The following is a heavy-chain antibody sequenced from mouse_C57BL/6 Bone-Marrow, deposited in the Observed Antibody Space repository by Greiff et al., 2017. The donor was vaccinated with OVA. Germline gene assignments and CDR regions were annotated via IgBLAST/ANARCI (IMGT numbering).Heavy chain of an antibody. Sequence: QVQLQQPGAELVRPGPSVKLSCKASGYTFTNYWMHWVKQRPGQGLEWIGVLAPSDSYINYNQKFTGRATLTVDTSSSTAYMHLSSLTSEDSAVYYCAHYGSRLYLHYWGQGTSLTVSS. V-gene: IGHV1-59*01. CDR3: AHYGSRLYLHY. CDR1: GYTFTNYW. CDR2: LAPSDSYI. D-gene: IGHD1-1*01. J-gene: IGHJ2*02.